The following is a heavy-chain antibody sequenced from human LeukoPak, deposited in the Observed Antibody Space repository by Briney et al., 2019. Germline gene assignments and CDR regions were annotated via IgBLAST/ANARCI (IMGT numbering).Heavy chain of an antibody. J-gene: IGHJ4*02. D-gene: IGHD6-13*01. V-gene: IGHV1-18*01. CDR3: GRDSRAGYSSSWSFDY. Sequence: GASLMLSCTSSGYTFTSYGISWVRHAPAQGLEWMGVISAYNGNTNNAQKLQGRDTMTTDTSTSTAYMELRSLRSDDAVVYCCGRDSRAGYSSSWSFDYWGQGTLVTVSS. CDR1: GYTFTSYG. CDR2: ISAYNGNT.